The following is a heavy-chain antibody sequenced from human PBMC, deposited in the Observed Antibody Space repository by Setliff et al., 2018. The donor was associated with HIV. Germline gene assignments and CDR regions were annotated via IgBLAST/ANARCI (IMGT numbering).Heavy chain of an antibody. CDR1: GGSFSGYY. CDR2: INHSGST. Sequence: LSLTCAVYGGSFSGYYWSWIRQPPGKGLEWIGEINHSGSTNYNPSLKSRVTISVDTSKNQFSLKLSSVTAADTAVYYCARDIATVATPDRADWGQGTLVTVSS. V-gene: IGHV4-34*01. CDR3: ARDIATVATPDRAD. J-gene: IGHJ4*02. D-gene: IGHD4-17*01.